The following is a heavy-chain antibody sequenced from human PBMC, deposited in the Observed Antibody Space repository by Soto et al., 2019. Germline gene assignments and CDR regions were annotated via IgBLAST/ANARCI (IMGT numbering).Heavy chain of an antibody. V-gene: IGHV3-30-3*01. CDR3: ATDSPQGIDD. CDR2: IAYDRSNK. CDR1: GFTFSSSA. Sequence: GGSLRLSCAASGFTFSSSAMHWVRQAPGKGLEWVAGIAYDRSNKYHADSVKGRFTISRDNSKNTLYVQMNSLRGEDTAVYYCATDSPQGIDDWGQGA. J-gene: IGHJ4*02. D-gene: IGHD3-10*01.